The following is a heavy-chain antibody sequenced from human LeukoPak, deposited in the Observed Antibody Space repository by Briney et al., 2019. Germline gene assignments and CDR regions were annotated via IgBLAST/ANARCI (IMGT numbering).Heavy chain of an antibody. CDR3: ARDVEDSSGYQGY. CDR1: GYTFTGYY. Sequence: ASVKVSCKASGYTFTGYYLHWVRQAPGQGLEWMGWIHPNSGGTNYAQKFQGRVTMTRDTSISTAYLDLSRLRSEDTAVYYCARDVEDSSGYQGYWGQGTLVTVSS. CDR2: IHPNSGGT. D-gene: IGHD3-22*01. V-gene: IGHV1-2*02. J-gene: IGHJ4*02.